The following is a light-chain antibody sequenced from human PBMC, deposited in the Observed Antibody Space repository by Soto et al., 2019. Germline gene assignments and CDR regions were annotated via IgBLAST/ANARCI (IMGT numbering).Light chain of an antibody. Sequence: EIVLTQSPGTLSLSPGERATLSCRASQSVSSSYLAWYQQKPGQAPRLLIYDASSRATGIPDRFSGSGSGTDFTLTISRLEPEDFAVYYCQQYGSSRETFGQGTKV. V-gene: IGKV3-20*01. CDR3: QQYGSSRET. J-gene: IGKJ1*01. CDR2: DAS. CDR1: QSVSSSY.